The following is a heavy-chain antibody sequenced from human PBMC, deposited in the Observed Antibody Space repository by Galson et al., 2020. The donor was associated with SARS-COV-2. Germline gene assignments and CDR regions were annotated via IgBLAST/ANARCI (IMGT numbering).Heavy chain of an antibody. V-gene: IGHV1-46*01. CDR3: ARDEPDYYDSSAYYYYGMDV. D-gene: IGHD3-22*01. J-gene: IGHJ6*02. CDR2: INPSGGST. Sequence: ASVKVSCKASGYTFTSYYMHWVRQAPGQGLEWMGIINPSGGSTSYAQKFQGRVTMTRDTSTSTVYMELSSLRSEDTAVYYCARDEPDYYDSSAYYYYGMDVWGQGTTVTVSS. CDR1: GYTFTSYY.